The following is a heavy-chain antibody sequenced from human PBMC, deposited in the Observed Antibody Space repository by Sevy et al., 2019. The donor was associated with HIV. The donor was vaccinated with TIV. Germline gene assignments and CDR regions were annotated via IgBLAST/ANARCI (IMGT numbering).Heavy chain of an antibody. J-gene: IGHJ4*02. Sequence: ASVKVSCKVSGYTLTKLSMHWVRQVRGKGLEWMGSFDPEDGKRIYAQKFQGRFTMTEDTSTDTGYLDLNSLRSEDSAVYFCATTMDYYESSGDPFDYWGQGTLVTVSS. V-gene: IGHV1-24*01. D-gene: IGHD3-22*01. CDR1: GYTLTKLS. CDR3: ATTMDYYESSGDPFDY. CDR2: FDPEDGKR.